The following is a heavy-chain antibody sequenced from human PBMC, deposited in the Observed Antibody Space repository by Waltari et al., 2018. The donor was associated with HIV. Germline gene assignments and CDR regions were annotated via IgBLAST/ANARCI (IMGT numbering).Heavy chain of an antibody. CDR1: GFTVSSVY. D-gene: IGHD6-13*01. V-gene: IGHV3-53*01. CDR3: ARDTTVVGTRYFDY. CDR2: IHSSGGT. Sequence: EVQLVESGGGLIQPGGSLRLSCAASGFTVSSVYLSWVRPAQGKGLEWVSVIHSSGGTNYADSVKGRFTISRDNSKNTLYLQMNSLGAEDTAVYYCARDTTVVGTRYFDYWGRGTLVTVSS. J-gene: IGHJ4*02.